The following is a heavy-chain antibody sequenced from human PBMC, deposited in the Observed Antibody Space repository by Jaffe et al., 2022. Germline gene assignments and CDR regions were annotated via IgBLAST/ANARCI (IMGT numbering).Heavy chain of an antibody. J-gene: IGHJ4*02. Sequence: QVQLVQSGAEVKKPGASVKVSCKASGYTFTSYYMHWVRQAPGQGLEWMGIINPSGGSTSYAQKFQGRVTMTRDTSTSTVYMELSSLRSEDTAVYYCARDRTYYGSGSYYEYYFDYWGQGTLVTVSS. D-gene: IGHD3-10*01. CDR2: INPSGGST. V-gene: IGHV1-46*01. CDR1: GYTFTSYY. CDR3: ARDRTYYGSGSYYEYYFDY.